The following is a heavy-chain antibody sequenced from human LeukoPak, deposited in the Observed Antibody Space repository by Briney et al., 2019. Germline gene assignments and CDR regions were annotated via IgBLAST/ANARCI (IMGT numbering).Heavy chain of an antibody. CDR2: IYVTGST. J-gene: IGHJ6*03. CDR1: GASLGTST. Sequence: PWGPLSLPSTASGASLGTSTGSWFRKPPGKGLEWIGYIYVTGSTRYNPYLQSRVTISVDTSRNQFFLKMSSVTAADTAVYYCARHIGGGIEDMDVWGKGTKVTVSS. V-gene: IGHV4-59*08. D-gene: IGHD3-16*02. CDR3: ARHIGGGIEDMDV.